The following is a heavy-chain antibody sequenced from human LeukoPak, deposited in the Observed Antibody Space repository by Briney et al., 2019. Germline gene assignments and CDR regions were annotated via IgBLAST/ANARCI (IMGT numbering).Heavy chain of an antibody. CDR2: VIHSGTT. CDR3: ARRAKFGEFSDVFDI. Sequence: TSETLSLTCAVYYGSFSGYYWTWIRQPPGKGLEWIGEVIHSGTTNYNPSLRSRVTISGDTSKNQFSLKLTSVTAADAATYYCARRAKFGEFSDVFDIWGQGTMVTVSS. V-gene: IGHV4-34*12. J-gene: IGHJ3*02. D-gene: IGHD3-10*01. CDR1: YGSFSGYY.